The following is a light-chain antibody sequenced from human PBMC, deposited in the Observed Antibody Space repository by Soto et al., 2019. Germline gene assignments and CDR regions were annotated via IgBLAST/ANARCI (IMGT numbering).Light chain of an antibody. Sequence: EIVLTQSPGTLSLSPGERATLSCRASQSVSSSYLAWYQQKPGQAPRLLIYDASNRATGIPARFSGSGSGTDFTLTISSLEPEDFAVYYCQQRSNWPTFGQVTRREIK. CDR1: QSVSSSY. J-gene: IGKJ5*01. CDR3: QQRSNWPT. CDR2: DAS. V-gene: IGKV3-11*01.